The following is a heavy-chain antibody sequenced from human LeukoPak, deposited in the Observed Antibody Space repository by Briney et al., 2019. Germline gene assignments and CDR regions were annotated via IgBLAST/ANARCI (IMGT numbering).Heavy chain of an antibody. CDR1: GYTFTGYY. CDR2: INPNSGGT. Sequence: ASVKVSCKAPGYTFTGYYMHWVRQAPGQGLEWMGWINPNSGGTNYAQKFQGRVTMTRDTSISTAYMELSRLRSDDTAVYYCARGRVAATGRWFDPWGQGTLVTVSS. CDR3: ARGRVAATGRWFDP. D-gene: IGHD2-15*01. J-gene: IGHJ5*02. V-gene: IGHV1-2*02.